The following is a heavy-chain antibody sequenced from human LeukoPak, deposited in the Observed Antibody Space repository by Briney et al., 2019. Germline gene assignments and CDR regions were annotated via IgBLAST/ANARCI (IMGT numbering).Heavy chain of an antibody. V-gene: IGHV5-51*01. CDR2: FYPGDSDT. CDR1: GYSFSSYW. J-gene: IGHJ4*02. CDR3: ARHRPYSSGWRHFDY. Sequence: GESLKISCKSSGYSFSSYWIGWVRQMPGKGLGWMGIFYPGDSDTRYSPSFQGQVTISADKSISTAYLQWSSLTASDTAMYYCARHRPYSSGWRHFDYWGQGTLVTVSS. D-gene: IGHD6-19*01.